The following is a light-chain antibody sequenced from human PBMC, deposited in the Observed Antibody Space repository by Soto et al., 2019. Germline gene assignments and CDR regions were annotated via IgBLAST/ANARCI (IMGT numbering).Light chain of an antibody. Sequence: QSALTQPASVSGSPGQSITISCTGTSSDVGGYNYVSWYQQHPGKAPKLMIYDVSNRPSGVSNRFSGSKSGNTASLTISGLQAEDEADYYCSSYTSSLTLVVFGGGNKLTVL. J-gene: IGLJ2*01. V-gene: IGLV2-14*01. CDR3: SSYTSSLTLVV. CDR2: DVS. CDR1: SSDVGGYNY.